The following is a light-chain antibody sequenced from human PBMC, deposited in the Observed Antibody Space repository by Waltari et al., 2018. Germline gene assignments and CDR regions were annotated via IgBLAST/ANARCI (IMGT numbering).Light chain of an antibody. CDR3: QQRSNWPLVT. J-gene: IGKJ4*01. V-gene: IGKV3-11*01. CDR2: DAS. CDR1: QSVSSY. Sequence: EIVLTQSPATLSLSPGERATLSCRASQSVSSYLAWYQQKLGQAPRLLIYDASNRATGIPARFSGSGSGTDFTLPISSLEPEDFAVYYCQQRSNWPLVTFGGGTKVEIK.